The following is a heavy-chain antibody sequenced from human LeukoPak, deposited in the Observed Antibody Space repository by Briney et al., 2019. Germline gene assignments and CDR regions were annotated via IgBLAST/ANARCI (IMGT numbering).Heavy chain of an antibody. V-gene: IGHV4-59*12. CDR2: IYYSGST. J-gene: IGHJ5*02. CDR1: GGSIGSYY. CDR3: AKGAGGFSYYNWFDP. D-gene: IGHD5-18*01. Sequence: PSETLSLTCTVSGGSIGSYYWSWIRQPPGKGLEWIGYIYYSGSTNYNPSLKSRVTISVDTSKNQFSLKLSSVTAADTAIYYCAKGAGGFSYYNWFDPWGQGTLVTVSS.